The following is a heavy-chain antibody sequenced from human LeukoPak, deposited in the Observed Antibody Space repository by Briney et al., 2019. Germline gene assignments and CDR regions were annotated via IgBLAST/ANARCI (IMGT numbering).Heavy chain of an antibody. V-gene: IGHV1-2*02. J-gene: IGHJ4*02. CDR2: INPNSGGT. D-gene: IGHD5-18*01. CDR3: ARDTVDTAMAADY. Sequence: ASVKVSCKASGYTFTGYYMHWVRQAPGQGLEWMGWINPNSGGTNHAQKFQGRVTMTRDTSISTAYMELSRLRSDDTAVYYCARDTVDTAMAADYWGQGTLVTVSS. CDR1: GYTFTGYY.